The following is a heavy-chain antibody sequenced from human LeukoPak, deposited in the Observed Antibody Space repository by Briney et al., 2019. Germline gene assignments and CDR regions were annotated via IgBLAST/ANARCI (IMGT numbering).Heavy chain of an antibody. CDR3: ARGRGTTSYNFAY. J-gene: IGHJ4*02. D-gene: IGHD2-2*01. CDR2: INPNNGGT. Sequence: ASVKVSCKASGYTFTGYYMHWVRQAPGQGLEWMGWINPNNGGTNYAQKFQGRVTMTRDTSISTAYMELSRLTSDDTAVYYCARGRGTTSYNFAYRGQGTLV. CDR1: GYTFTGYY. V-gene: IGHV1-2*02.